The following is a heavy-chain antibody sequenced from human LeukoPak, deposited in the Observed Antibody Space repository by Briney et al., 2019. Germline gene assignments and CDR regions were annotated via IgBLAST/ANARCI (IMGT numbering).Heavy chain of an antibody. CDR2: INHSGST. J-gene: IGHJ6*03. Sequence: SETLSLTCAVYGGSLSGYYWSWIRQPPGKGLEWIGEINHSGSTNYNPSLKSRVTISVDTSKNQFSLKLSSVTAADTAVYYCARRAKTSDYYYYYMDVWGKGTTVTVSS. CDR3: ARRAKTSDYYYYYMDV. D-gene: IGHD1/OR15-1a*01. V-gene: IGHV4-34*01. CDR1: GGSLSGYY.